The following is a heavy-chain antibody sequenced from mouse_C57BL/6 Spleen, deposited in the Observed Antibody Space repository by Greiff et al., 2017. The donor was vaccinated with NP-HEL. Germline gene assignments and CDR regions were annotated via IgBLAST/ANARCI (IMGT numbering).Heavy chain of an antibody. Sequence: EVQLQQSGPGMVKPSQSLSLTCTVTGYSITSGYDWHWIRHFPGNKLEWMGYISYSGSTNYNPSLKSRISITHDTSKNHFFLKLNSVTTEDTATYYCARSEYGNWYFDVWGTGTTVTVSS. CDR2: ISYSGST. V-gene: IGHV3-1*01. CDR3: ARSEYGNWYFDV. J-gene: IGHJ1*03. CDR1: GYSITSGYD. D-gene: IGHD2-10*02.